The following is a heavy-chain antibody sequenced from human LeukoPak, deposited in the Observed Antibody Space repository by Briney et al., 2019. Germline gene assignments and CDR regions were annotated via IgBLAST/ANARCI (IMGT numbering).Heavy chain of an antibody. D-gene: IGHD1-26*01. J-gene: IGHJ6*02. V-gene: IGHV4-34*01. CDR3: ARGPDPGKVGAAIYYYFGMDV. CDR2: INHSGST. CDR1: GGSFSGYS. Sequence: SETLSLTCGVHGGSFSGYSCNWIRQPPGKGLEWIGEINHSGSTNYNPSLKSRVTISIDTSKNQFSLKLSSVTAADTAVYYCARGPDPGKVGAAIYYYFGMDVWGQGTTVTVSS.